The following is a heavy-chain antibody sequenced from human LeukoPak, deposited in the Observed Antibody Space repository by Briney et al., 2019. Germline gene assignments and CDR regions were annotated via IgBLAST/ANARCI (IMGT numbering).Heavy chain of an antibody. CDR3: VRPSSAGYYYYMDV. Sequence: SETLSLTCAIYGGSFSGYYWSWIRQPPGKGLEWIGEINHSGSTNYDPSLKSRVTISVDTSKNQFSLKLSSVTAADTAVYYCVRPSSAGYYYYMDVWGKGTTVTVSS. D-gene: IGHD1-26*01. J-gene: IGHJ6*03. CDR2: INHSGST. CDR1: GGSFSGYY. V-gene: IGHV4-34*01.